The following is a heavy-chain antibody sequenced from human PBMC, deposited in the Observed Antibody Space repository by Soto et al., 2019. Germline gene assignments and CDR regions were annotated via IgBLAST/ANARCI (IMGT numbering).Heavy chain of an antibody. CDR3: STTVITAPLFEY. D-gene: IGHD2-21*02. J-gene: IGHJ4*02. CDR1: GFTFSGHY. V-gene: IGHV3-72*01. CDR2: IRNKPNGHTT. Sequence: EVQLLESGGGVVQPGGSLRLSCVASGFTFSGHYMDWVRQAPGKGLEWLGRIRNKPNGHTTAYAASVKGRFTISRDDSKNLVYLQMNSLKSEDTALYYCSTTVITAPLFEYWGQGTLVAVSS.